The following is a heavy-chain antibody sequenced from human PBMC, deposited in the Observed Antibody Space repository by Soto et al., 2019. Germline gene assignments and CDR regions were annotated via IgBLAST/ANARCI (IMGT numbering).Heavy chain of an antibody. CDR1: GGSITSYY. J-gene: IGHJ6*02. CDR3: ARGWRITMVRGVMSDYYGMDV. V-gene: IGHV4-59*12. D-gene: IGHD3-10*01. Sequence: SETLSLTCTTSGGSITSYYWSWIRQPPGKGLEWIGYVFHSGITSYNPSLKSRVTISVDASKNQFSLKLSSVTAADTAVYYCARGWRITMVRGVMSDYYGMDVWGQGTTVTVSS. CDR2: VFHSGIT.